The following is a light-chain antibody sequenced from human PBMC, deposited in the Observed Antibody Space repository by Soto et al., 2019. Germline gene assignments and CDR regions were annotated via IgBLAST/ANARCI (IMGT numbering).Light chain of an antibody. CDR2: DDD. CDR3: QVWAGSSARV. Sequence: SYELTQPPSVSVAPGQSARLTCGGDNIGSKIVHWYQQRPGQAPVLVVYDDDDRPSGIPERFSGSNSGSTATLTISRVEAGDEADYYCQVWAGSSARVFGGGTKGTVL. V-gene: IGLV3-21*02. J-gene: IGLJ2*01. CDR1: NIGSKI.